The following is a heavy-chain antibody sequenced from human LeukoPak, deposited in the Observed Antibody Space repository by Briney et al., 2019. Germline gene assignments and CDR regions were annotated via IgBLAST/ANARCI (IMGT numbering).Heavy chain of an antibody. CDR3: ARNFLNDYESSGYTWFDP. V-gene: IGHV3-30*04. Sequence: GGSLRLSCAASGFTFSSYAMSWVRQAPDKGLEWVAVISYDGRNKYYADSVKGRFTISRDNSKSTLYLQMNSLRAEDTAVYYCARNFLNDYESSGYTWFDPWGQGTLVTVSS. CDR1: GFTFSSYA. CDR2: ISYDGRNK. D-gene: IGHD3-22*01. J-gene: IGHJ5*02.